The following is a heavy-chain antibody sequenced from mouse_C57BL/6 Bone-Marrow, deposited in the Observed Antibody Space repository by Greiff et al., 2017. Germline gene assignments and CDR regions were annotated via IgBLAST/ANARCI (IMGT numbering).Heavy chain of an antibody. CDR2: IYPGSGST. CDR3: ARERVYYYGSSFDY. D-gene: IGHD1-1*01. J-gene: IGHJ2*01. Sequence: VQLQQSGAELVKPGASVKMSCKASGYTFTSYWITWVKQRPGQGLEWIGDIYPGSGSTNYNEKFKSKATLTVDTSSSTAYMQLSSLTSEDSAVYYCARERVYYYGSSFDYWGQGTTLTVSS. V-gene: IGHV1-55*01. CDR1: GYTFTSYW.